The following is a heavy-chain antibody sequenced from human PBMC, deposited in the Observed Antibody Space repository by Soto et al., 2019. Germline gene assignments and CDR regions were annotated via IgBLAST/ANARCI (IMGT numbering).Heavy chain of an antibody. CDR1: GGAFSGYY. Sequence: PETLSHTCAVYGGAFSGYYWSWIRQPPGKGLEWIGEINHSGSTNYNPSLKSRVTISVDTSKNQFSLKLSSVTAADTAVYYSARDEFPGRAVAIYGMDVWGQGTTVTVSS. D-gene: IGHD6-19*01. J-gene: IGHJ6*02. CDR3: ARDEFPGRAVAIYGMDV. CDR2: INHSGST. V-gene: IGHV4-34*01.